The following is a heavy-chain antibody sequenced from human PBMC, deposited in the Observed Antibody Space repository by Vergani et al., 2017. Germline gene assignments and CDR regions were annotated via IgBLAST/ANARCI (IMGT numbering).Heavy chain of an antibody. J-gene: IGHJ3*02. V-gene: IGHV3-30-3*01. CDR2: ISYDGSNK. D-gene: IGHD1-14*01. CDR3: AREETERYHNAFDI. CDR1: GFTFSSYA. Sequence: QVQLVESGGGVVQPGRSLRLSCAASGFTFSSYAMHWVRQAPGKGLEWVAVISYDGSNKYYADSVKGRFTISRDNSKNTLYLQMNSLRAEDTAVYYCAREETERYHNAFDIWGQGTMVTVSS.